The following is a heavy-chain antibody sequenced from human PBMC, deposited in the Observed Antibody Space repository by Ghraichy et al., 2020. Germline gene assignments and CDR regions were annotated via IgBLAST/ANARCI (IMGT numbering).Heavy chain of an antibody. CDR3: ARRQIRFKGELSRSFDY. J-gene: IGHJ4*02. V-gene: IGHV4-34*01. D-gene: IGHD3-16*02. CDR1: GGSFSGYY. Sequence: SETLSLTCAVYGGSFSGYYWSWIRQPPGKGLEWIGEINHSGSTNHNPSLKSRVTISVDTSKNQFSLKLSSVTAADTAVYYCARRQIRFKGELSRSFDYWGQGTLVTVSS. CDR2: INHSGST.